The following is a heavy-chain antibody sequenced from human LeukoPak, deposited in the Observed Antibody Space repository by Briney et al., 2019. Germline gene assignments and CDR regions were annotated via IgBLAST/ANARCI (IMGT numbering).Heavy chain of an antibody. CDR1: GLTFSIHW. CDR2: INQDGSDK. J-gene: IGHJ4*02. V-gene: IGHV3-7*01. CDR3: ARDIDNGDYVVY. Sequence: GGSLRLSCAASGLTFSIHWMNWVRQAPGKGLECLANINQDGSDKYYVDSVKGRFTISRDNTKNSLYLQMNSLRAEDTAVYYCARDIDNGDYVVYWGQGTLVTVSS. D-gene: IGHD4-17*01.